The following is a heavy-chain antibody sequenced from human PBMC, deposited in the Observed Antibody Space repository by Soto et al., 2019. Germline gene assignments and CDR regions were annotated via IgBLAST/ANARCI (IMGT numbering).Heavy chain of an antibody. CDR2: IIPIFGTA. CDR1: GGTFSSYA. D-gene: IGHD1-26*01. J-gene: IGHJ4*02. Sequence: SVKVSCKASGGTFSSYAIRWVRQAPGQGLEWMGGIIPIFGTANYAQKFQGRVTITADESTSTAYMELSSLRSEDTAVYYCATLLSGGATDYWGQGTLVTVSS. CDR3: ATLLSGGATDY. V-gene: IGHV1-69*13.